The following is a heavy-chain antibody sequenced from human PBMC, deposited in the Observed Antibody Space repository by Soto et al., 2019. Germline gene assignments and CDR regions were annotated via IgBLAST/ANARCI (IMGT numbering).Heavy chain of an antibody. V-gene: IGHV3-64D*08. CDR3: VKAPPYYDFWSGYYFLSAYYFDY. CDR1: GFTFSSYA. J-gene: IGHJ4*02. Sequence: GGSLRLSCSASGFTFSSYAMHWVRQAPGKGLEYVSAISSNGGSTYYADSVKGRFTISRDNSKNTLYLQMSSLRAEDTAVYYCVKAPPYYDFWSGYYFLSAYYFDYWGQGTLVTVSS. D-gene: IGHD3-3*01. CDR2: ISSNGGST.